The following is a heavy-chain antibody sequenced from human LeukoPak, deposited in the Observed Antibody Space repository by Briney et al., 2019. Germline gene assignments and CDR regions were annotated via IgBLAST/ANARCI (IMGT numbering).Heavy chain of an antibody. CDR1: GGSITKNGYY. Sequence: SETLSLTCSVSGGSITKNGYYWGWIRPSPETGLEWIGSMHYSGSTYYNPSLNSRVTISVDTSKNQFSLKLTSVTAADTAVYYCARDRGRGRGAFDIWGQGTMVTVSS. CDR3: ARDRGRGRGAFDI. D-gene: IGHD3-10*01. CDR2: MHYSGST. V-gene: IGHV4-39*07. J-gene: IGHJ3*02.